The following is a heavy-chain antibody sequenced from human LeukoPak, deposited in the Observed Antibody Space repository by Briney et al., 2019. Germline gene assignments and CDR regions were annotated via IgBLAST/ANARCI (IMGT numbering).Heavy chain of an antibody. Sequence: PGGSLRLSCAASGFTFSSYWMSWVRQAPGKGVEWVAHIKQDGSEKYYVDSVKGRFTISRDNAKNSLYLQMNSLRAEDTAVYYCARQSYDFWSGYYFDYWGQGTLVTVSS. CDR3: ARQSYDFWSGYYFDY. CDR1: GFTFSSYW. J-gene: IGHJ4*02. D-gene: IGHD3-3*01. V-gene: IGHV3-7*01. CDR2: IKQDGSEK.